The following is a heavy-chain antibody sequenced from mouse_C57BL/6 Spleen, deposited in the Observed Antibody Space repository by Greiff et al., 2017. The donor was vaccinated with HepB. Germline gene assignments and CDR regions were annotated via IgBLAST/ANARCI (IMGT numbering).Heavy chain of an antibody. CDR3: TRKIYYYGSSPYYAMDY. CDR1: GFTFSSYA. CDR2: ISSGGDYI. D-gene: IGHD1-1*01. J-gene: IGHJ4*01. Sequence: EVQGVESGEGLVKPGGSLKLSCAASGFTFSSYAMSWVRQTPEKRLEWVAYISSGGDYIYYSDTVKGRFTISRDNARNTLYLQMSSLKSEDTAMYYCTRKIYYYGSSPYYAMDYWGQGTSVTVSS. V-gene: IGHV5-9-1*02.